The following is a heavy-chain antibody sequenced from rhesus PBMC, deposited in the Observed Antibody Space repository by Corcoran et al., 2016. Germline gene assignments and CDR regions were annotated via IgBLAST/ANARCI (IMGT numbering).Heavy chain of an antibody. CDR1: GYTFTDHY. V-gene: IGHV1S2*01. J-gene: IGHJ4*01. D-gene: IGHD5-12*01. CDR3: AREDTATVNNEGFDY. Sequence: QVQLVQSGAEVKKPGSSVKVFCKASGYTFTDHYMHWVRQAPRQGLEWMGWINPYNGNTKDAQKVKGIVTKTRDTSRSTAYMELSSLISEDTAVYYCAREDTATVNNEGFDYWGQGVLVTVSS. CDR2: INPYNGNT.